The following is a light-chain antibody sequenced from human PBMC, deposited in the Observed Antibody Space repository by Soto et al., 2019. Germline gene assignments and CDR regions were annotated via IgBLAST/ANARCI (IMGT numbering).Light chain of an antibody. CDR3: ASYTRTTTLV. CDR1: ISDIGVFNF. Sequence: QSALTQPASVSGSPGQSITISCTGTISDIGVFNFISWYKHHPGKPPNSVIYEVNIRPSGISYRFSGSKSGNTASLTISGLQAEDEADYYCASYTRTTTLVFGGGTKLTVL. CDR2: EVN. V-gene: IGLV2-14*01. J-gene: IGLJ2*01.